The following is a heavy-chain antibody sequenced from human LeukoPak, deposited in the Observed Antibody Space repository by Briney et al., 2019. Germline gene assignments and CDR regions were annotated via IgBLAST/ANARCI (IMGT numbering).Heavy chain of an antibody. D-gene: IGHD4-11*01. Sequence: GGSLRLSCAASGFTLSNYDMNWVRQAPGKGLEWVAVIWNDGSNEYYADSVKGRFTISRDNSKNTVSLQMNSLRDEDTAVYYCAKDARRGFDYSNSLEYWGQGTLVTVSS. J-gene: IGHJ4*02. CDR3: AKDARRGFDYSNSLEY. CDR1: GFTLSNYD. CDR2: IWNDGSNE. V-gene: IGHV3-33*06.